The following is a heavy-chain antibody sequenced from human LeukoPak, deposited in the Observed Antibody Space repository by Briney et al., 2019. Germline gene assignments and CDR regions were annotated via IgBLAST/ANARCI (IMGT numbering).Heavy chain of an antibody. CDR3: ARDNWNDVGDTDY. V-gene: IGHV1-18*01. D-gene: IGHD1-20*01. CDR2: ISVYNGNT. Sequence: GASVKVSFKASGYTFSNYGISWVRQAPGQGLEWMGWISVYNGNTNYAQKLQGRVTMTTDTSTSTAYMELRSLRSDDTAVYYCARDNWNDVGDTDYWGQGTLVAVSS. J-gene: IGHJ4*02. CDR1: GYTFSNYG.